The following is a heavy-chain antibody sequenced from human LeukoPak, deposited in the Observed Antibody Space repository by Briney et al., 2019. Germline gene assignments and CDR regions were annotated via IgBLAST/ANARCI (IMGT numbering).Heavy chain of an antibody. CDR2: IYYRGST. CDR3: ARGLTMIRGILPSFDY. D-gene: IGHD3-10*01. V-gene: IGHV4-59*01. Sequence: SETLSLTCTVSGGSIDSYYWSWIRQPPGKGLEWIGYIYYRGSTNYNPSLKSRVTMSVDISKNQFSLKLTSVTAAETAVYYCARGLTMIRGILPSFDYWGQGTLVPVSS. CDR1: GGSIDSYY. J-gene: IGHJ4*02.